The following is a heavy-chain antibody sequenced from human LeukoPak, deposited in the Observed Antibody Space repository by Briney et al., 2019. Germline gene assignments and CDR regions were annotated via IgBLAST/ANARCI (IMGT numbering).Heavy chain of an antibody. V-gene: IGHV1-18*01. J-gene: IGHJ5*02. D-gene: IGHD2-15*01. CDR3: ARGRDIVVVVAATPSDWFDP. Sequence: ASVKVSCKASGYTFTSYGISWVRQAPGQGLEWMGWISAYNGNTNYAQKLQGRVTMTTDTSTSTAYMELRSLRSDDTAVYYCARGRDIVVVVAATPSDWFDPWGQGTLVTVSS. CDR1: GYTFTSYG. CDR2: ISAYNGNT.